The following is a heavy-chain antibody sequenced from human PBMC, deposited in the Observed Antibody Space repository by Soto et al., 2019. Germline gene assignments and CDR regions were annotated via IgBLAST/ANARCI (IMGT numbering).Heavy chain of an antibody. V-gene: IGHV3-15*01. Sequence: EVQLVESGGDLVKPGGSLRLSCTASGFTFYNTWMSWVRQAPGKGLEWVGRVKSKTDGGATDYTAPVKGRFTISRDDTQNTLYQQINSLQTDDTAVYYCTTDRRSGYDPQFDFWGQGTLVTVSS. J-gene: IGHJ4*02. CDR3: TTDRRSGYDPQFDF. CDR2: VKSKTDGGAT. CDR1: GFTFYNTW. D-gene: IGHD5-12*01.